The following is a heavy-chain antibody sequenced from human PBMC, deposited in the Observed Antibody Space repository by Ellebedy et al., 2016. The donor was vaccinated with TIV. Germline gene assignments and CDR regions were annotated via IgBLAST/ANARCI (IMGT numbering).Heavy chain of an antibody. Sequence: GESLKLSCVASGFSFTTYWMHWVRQAPGKGLLWVSRINVDGTTINYADSVKGRFTISRDNAKNTVYLKMNSLRAEDSAVYHWTRDLVGATSDFWGQGALVTVST. CDR1: GFSFTTYW. V-gene: IGHV3-74*01. J-gene: IGHJ4*02. CDR2: INVDGTTI. CDR3: TRDLVGATSDF. D-gene: IGHD1-26*01.